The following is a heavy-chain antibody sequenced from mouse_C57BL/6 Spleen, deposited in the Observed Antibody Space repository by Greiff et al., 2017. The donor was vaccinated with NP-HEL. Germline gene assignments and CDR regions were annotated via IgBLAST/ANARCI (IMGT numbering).Heavy chain of an antibody. Sequence: VKVVESGAELARPGASVKLSCKASGYTFTSYGISWVKQRTGQGLEWIGEIYPRSGNTYYNEKFKGKATLTADKSSSTAYMELRSLTSEDSAVYYCARRGYGSSAYAKDYWGQGTSVTVSS. CDR1: GYTFTSYG. CDR3: ARRGYGSSAYAKDY. V-gene: IGHV1-81*01. CDR2: IYPRSGNT. J-gene: IGHJ4*01. D-gene: IGHD1-1*01.